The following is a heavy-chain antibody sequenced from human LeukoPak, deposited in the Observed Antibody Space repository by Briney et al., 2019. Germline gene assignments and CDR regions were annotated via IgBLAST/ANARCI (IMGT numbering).Heavy chain of an antibody. CDR1: GGSISSGGYS. CDR3: ASIAVAGPWWYFDY. D-gene: IGHD6-13*01. J-gene: IGHJ4*02. V-gene: IGHV4-30-2*01. Sequence: SQTLSLTCAVPGGSISSGGYSWSWIRQPPGKGLEWIGYIYHSGSTYYNPSLKSRVTISVDRSKNQFSLKLSSVTAADTAVYYCASIAVAGPWWYFDYWGQGTLVTVSS. CDR2: IYHSGST.